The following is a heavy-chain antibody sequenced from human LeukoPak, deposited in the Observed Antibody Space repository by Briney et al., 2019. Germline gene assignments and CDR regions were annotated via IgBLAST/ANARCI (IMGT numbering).Heavy chain of an antibody. V-gene: IGHV3-7*04. CDR3: AKDSSANY. J-gene: IGHJ4*02. CDR2: TKQDGSEK. Sequence: GSLRLSCIASGFTFSTSWMSWVRQAPGKGLEWVANTKQDGSEKYYVDSVKGRFTISRDNAKNSLFLQMNSLRAEDTAVYHCAKDSSANYWGQGTLVTVSS. D-gene: IGHD3-10*01. CDR1: GFTFSTSW.